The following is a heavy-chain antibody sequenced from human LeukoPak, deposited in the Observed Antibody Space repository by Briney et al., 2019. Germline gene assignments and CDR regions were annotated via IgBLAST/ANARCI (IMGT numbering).Heavy chain of an antibody. CDR2: ISWDRGST. Sequence: GGSLRLSCAASGFTFDDYTMHWVRQAPGKGLEWVSLISWDRGSTYYADSVKGRFTISRDNSKNSLYLQMNSLRTEDTALYFCAKDHYYGSGSYSRWVYFDYWGQGTLVTVSS. J-gene: IGHJ4*02. V-gene: IGHV3-43*01. CDR3: AKDHYYGSGSYSRWVYFDY. D-gene: IGHD3-10*01. CDR1: GFTFDDYT.